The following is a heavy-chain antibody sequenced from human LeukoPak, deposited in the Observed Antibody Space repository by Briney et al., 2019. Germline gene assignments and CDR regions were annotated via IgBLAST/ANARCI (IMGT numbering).Heavy chain of an antibody. CDR3: ARGSLMAATGTGLSS. CDR1: GYTFTGFY. J-gene: IGHJ5*02. CDR2: INPNSGDT. D-gene: IGHD6-13*01. V-gene: IGHV1-2*02. Sequence: ASVKVSCKASGYTFTGFYMHWVRQAPGQGLEWMGWINPNSGDTNYAQNFQGRVTMTRDTSISTAYVELSRLTSDDTAVYCCARGSLMAATGTGLSSWGQGTLVTVSS.